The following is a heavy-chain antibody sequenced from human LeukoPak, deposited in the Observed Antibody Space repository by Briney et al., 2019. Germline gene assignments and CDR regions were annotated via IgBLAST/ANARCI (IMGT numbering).Heavy chain of an antibody. CDR2: IWNDGSKK. V-gene: IGHV3-33*01. CDR3: APTGSSARFDY. J-gene: IGHJ4*02. D-gene: IGHD1-1*01. Sequence: PGGSLRLSCAASGIPFSRYDMHWVRQAPGKGLDWVAVIWNDGSKKYYADSVKGRFTISRDNSKSTLYLQMNSLRADDTAVYYCAPTGSSARFDYWGQGTLVTVSS. CDR1: GIPFSRYD.